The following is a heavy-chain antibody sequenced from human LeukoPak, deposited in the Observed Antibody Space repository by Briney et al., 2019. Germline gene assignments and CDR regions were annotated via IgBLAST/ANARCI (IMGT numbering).Heavy chain of an antibody. J-gene: IGHJ4*02. V-gene: IGHV4-34*01. CDR1: GGSFSGYY. D-gene: IGHD2-15*01. Sequence: SETLSLTCAVYGGSFSGYYWSWIRQPPGKGLEWIGEINHSGSTNYNPSLKSRVTISVDTSKNQFSLKLSSVTAADTAVYYCARVNGNQCSCGSCYQLGFQYYFDYWGQGTLVTVSS. CDR3: ARVNGNQCSCGSCYQLGFQYYFDY. CDR2: INHSGST.